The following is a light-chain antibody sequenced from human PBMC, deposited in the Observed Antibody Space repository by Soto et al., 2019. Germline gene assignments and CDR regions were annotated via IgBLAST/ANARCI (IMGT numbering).Light chain of an antibody. V-gene: IGKV1-5*03. Sequence: DIQMTQSPSTLSASVGDRVTITCRASQSISSWLAWYQQKPGKAPKLLIYKTSNLESGVPSRFSGSGFGTEFSLTISSLQPDDFATYYCQQYNHWLTWTFGQGTKVEIK. CDR2: KTS. J-gene: IGKJ1*01. CDR1: QSISSW. CDR3: QQYNHWLTWT.